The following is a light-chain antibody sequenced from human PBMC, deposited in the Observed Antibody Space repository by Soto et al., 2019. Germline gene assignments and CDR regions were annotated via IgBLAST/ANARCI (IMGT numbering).Light chain of an antibody. Sequence: EIVLTQSPGTLSLSPGGSTTLSCRASQSVGRNFLAWYQQKPGRAPRLLIHGASYRATGVPDRFSGSGSETDFTLTICRLEPEDFAVYYCHQYAASPLTFGGGTKVEIK. J-gene: IGKJ4*01. CDR1: QSVGRNF. V-gene: IGKV3-20*01. CDR3: HQYAASPLT. CDR2: GAS.